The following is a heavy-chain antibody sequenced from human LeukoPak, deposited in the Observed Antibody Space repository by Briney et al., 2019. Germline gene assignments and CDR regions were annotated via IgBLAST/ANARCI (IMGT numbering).Heavy chain of an antibody. CDR3: ARGGIVGATGGLDY. CDR1: GGSISSYY. CDR2: IYYSGST. D-gene: IGHD1-26*01. Sequence: PSETLSLTCTVSGGSISSYYWSWIRQPPGKGLEWIGYIYYSGSTNYNPSLKSRVTISVDTSKNQFSLKLSSVTAADTAVYYCARGGIVGATGGLDYWGQGTLVTVSS. J-gene: IGHJ4*02. V-gene: IGHV4-59*01.